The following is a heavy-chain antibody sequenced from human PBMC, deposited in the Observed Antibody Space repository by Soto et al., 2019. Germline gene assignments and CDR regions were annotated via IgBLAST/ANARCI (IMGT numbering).Heavy chain of an antibody. CDR1: GYSFTSYW. CDR3: ARQVNPSPHVGV. J-gene: IGHJ6*02. Sequence: GESLKISCKGSGYSFTSYWISWVRQMPGKGLEWMGRIDPSDSYTNYSPSFQGHVTISADKSISTAYLQWSSLKASDTAMYYCARQVNPSPHVGVWGQGTTVTVSS. CDR2: IDPSDSYT. V-gene: IGHV5-10-1*01.